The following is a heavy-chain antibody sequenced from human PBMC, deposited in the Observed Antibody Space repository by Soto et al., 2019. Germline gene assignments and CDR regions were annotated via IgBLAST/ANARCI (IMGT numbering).Heavy chain of an antibody. J-gene: IGHJ6*03. D-gene: IGHD3-3*01. CDR3: AREAVFGLTMHYYHYMDV. Sequence: EVQLVESGGGLVQPGGSLRLSCAASGFSVSSNYMSWIRQAPEKGLEWGSVVYRSGDTNYADSVKGRFTISRDTSKNTLYLHMNSLRADDTAVYYCAREAVFGLTMHYYHYMDVWGKGTTVTVSS. CDR2: VYRSGDT. V-gene: IGHV3-66*01. CDR1: GFSVSSNY.